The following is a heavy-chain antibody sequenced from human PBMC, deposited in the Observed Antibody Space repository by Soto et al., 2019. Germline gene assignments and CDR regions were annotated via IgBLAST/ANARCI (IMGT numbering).Heavy chain of an antibody. D-gene: IGHD3-10*01. CDR1: GDTFRTCV. CDR3: VAELGFGKLSVV. Sequence: QVQVVQSGVEWGGPGPPLKVSARRSGDTFRTCVIGGVRQAPGQGLEWRGGIIPLFGTTDFAQRFQGRLTITTDESTTTAYMELSRLRSEDTATYYCVAELGFGKLSVVWGQGTTVIVSS. CDR2: IIPLFGTT. V-gene: IGHV1-69*01. J-gene: IGHJ6*02.